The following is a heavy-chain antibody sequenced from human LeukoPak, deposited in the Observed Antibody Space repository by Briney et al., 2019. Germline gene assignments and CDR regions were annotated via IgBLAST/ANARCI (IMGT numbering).Heavy chain of an antibody. CDR1: GFTFSSYS. CDR3: AKDSLLNHYYYYYMDV. J-gene: IGHJ6*03. CDR2: ISSSSSYI. Sequence: GGSLRLSCAASGFTFSSYSMNWVRQAPGKGLEWVSSISSSSSYIYYADSVKGRFTISRDNSKNTLYLQMNSLRAEDTAVYYCAKDSLLNHYYYYYMDVWGKGTTVTISS. V-gene: IGHV3-21*04.